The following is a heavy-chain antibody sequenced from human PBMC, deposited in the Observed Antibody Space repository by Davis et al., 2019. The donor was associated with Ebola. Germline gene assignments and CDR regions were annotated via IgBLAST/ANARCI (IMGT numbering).Heavy chain of an antibody. V-gene: IGHV3-74*03. Sequence: GESLKISCAASGFTFSKYWMHWVRQTPGKGLMWVSRLNSDGSRSTREYADSVKGRFTISRDNDKNTLYLLMNSLRDEDTGIYYCTRVTGYDKPIEYWGQGTLVTVSS. J-gene: IGHJ4*02. CDR2: LNSDGSRSTR. D-gene: IGHD5-12*01. CDR1: GFTFSKYW. CDR3: TRVTGYDKPIEY.